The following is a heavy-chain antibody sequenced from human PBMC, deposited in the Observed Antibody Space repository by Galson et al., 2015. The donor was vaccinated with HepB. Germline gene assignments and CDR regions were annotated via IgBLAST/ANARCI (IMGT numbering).Heavy chain of an antibody. CDR1: GFTFSSYA. D-gene: IGHD4-11*01. V-gene: IGHV3-23*01. CDR3: AKEERPTTEYYYYMDV. CDR2: ISGSGGST. Sequence: SLRLSCAASGFTFSSYAMSWVRQAPGKGLEWVSAISGSGGSTYYADSVKGRFTISRDNSKNTLYLQMNSLRAEDTAVYYCAKEERPTTEYYYYMDVWGKGTTVTVSS. J-gene: IGHJ6*03.